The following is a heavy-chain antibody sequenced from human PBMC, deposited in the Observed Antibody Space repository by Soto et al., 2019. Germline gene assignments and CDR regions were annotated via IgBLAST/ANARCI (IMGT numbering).Heavy chain of an antibody. CDR2: IYPGDSDT. CDR3: ARHGVVVAATPLGVDNYYYYYGMDV. V-gene: IGHV5-51*01. Sequence: PGESLKISCKGSGYSFTSYWIGWVRQMPGKGLEWMGIIYPGDSDTRYSPSFQGQVTISADKSISTAYLQWSSLKASDTAMYYCARHGVVVAATPLGVDNYYYYYGMDVWGQGTTVTVSS. CDR1: GYSFTSYW. J-gene: IGHJ6*02. D-gene: IGHD2-15*01.